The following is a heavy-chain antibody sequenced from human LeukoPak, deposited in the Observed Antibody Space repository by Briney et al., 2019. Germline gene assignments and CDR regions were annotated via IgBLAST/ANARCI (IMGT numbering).Heavy chain of an antibody. CDR2: IYSGGST. V-gene: IGHV3-53*01. D-gene: IGHD1-26*01. CDR1: GFTVSSNY. CDR3: ARDLFMWELPDY. Sequence: GGSLRLSCAASGFTVSSNYMSWVRQAPGKGLEWVSVIYSGGSTYYADSVKGRFTISRDNAKNSLYLQMNSLRAEDTAVYYCARDLFMWELPDYWGQGTLVTVSS. J-gene: IGHJ4*02.